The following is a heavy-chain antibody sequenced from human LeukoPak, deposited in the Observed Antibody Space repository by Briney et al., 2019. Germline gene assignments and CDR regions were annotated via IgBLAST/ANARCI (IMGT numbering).Heavy chain of an antibody. CDR1: GFTFSTYR. D-gene: IGHD5-12*01. V-gene: IGHV3-7*01. CDR3: ARLEVTVVATIDY. CDR2: IKQDGSEK. J-gene: IGHJ4*02. Sequence: PGGSLRLSCAASGFTFSTYRMSWVRQAPGKGLEWVANIKQDGSEKHYVDSVKGRFTISRDNAKNSLYLQMNSLRAEDTAVYYCARLEVTVVATIDYWGQGTLVIVSS.